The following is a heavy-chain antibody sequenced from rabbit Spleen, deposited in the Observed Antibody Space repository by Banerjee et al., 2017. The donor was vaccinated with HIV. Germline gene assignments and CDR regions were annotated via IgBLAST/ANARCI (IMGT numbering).Heavy chain of an antibody. CDR2: IVGGSSGFT. J-gene: IGHJ6*01. CDR1: GFSLSSSDY. V-gene: IGHV1S40*01. Sequence: QSLEESGGDLVKPGASLTLTCTASGFSLSSSDYMCWVRQAPGKGLEWIACIVGGSSGFTYHASWAKGRFTISKTSSTTVDLKMTSMTAADTATYFCARDTGSSFSSYGMDLWGPGTLVTVS. D-gene: IGHD8-1*01. CDR3: ARDTGSSFSSYGMDL.